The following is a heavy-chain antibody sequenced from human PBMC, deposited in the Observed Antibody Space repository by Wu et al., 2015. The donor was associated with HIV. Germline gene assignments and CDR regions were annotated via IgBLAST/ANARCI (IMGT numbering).Heavy chain of an antibody. CDR1: GYTFIDYY. J-gene: IGHJ3*01. CDR2: INPRTGDT. V-gene: IGHV1-2*02. CDR3: ARPGKENLVNLISXAPPVGTDAFDL. Sequence: QVQLVQSGAEVKKPGASVRVSCKASGYTFIDYYLHWVRQAPGQGPEWMGWINPRTGDTKYAQKFPGQGHHKTRDTSVSTGYMQAEGRLRSDDTARILPCARPGKENLVNLISXAPPVGTDAFDLFGAEGHWS. D-gene: IGHD2/OR15-2a*01.